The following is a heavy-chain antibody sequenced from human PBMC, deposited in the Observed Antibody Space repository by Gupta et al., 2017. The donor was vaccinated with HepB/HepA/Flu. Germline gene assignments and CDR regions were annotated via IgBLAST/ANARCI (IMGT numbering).Heavy chain of an antibody. CDR3: ARAYYDGWSGYYGGSDY. CDR1: GGTFSSYA. J-gene: IGHJ4*02. V-gene: IGHV1-69*04. D-gene: IGHD3-3*01. Sequence: QVQLVQSGAEVKKPGSSVKVSCKASGGTFSSYAISWVRQAPGQGLEWMGRIIPILGIANYAQKCQGRVTITADKSTSTAYMELSSLRSEETAVDYCARAYYDGWSGYYGGSDYGGQGTLVTVSS. CDR2: IIPILGIA.